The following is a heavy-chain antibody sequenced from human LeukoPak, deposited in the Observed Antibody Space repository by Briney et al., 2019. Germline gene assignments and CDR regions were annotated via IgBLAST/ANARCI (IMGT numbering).Heavy chain of an antibody. D-gene: IGHD3-16*01. J-gene: IGHJ5*01. CDR3: ARDPDSDNAWGWFDS. CDR2: INGDGSEE. V-gene: IGHV3-7*01. CDR1: GFTFSRTW. Sequence: GGSLRLSCAASGFTFSRTWMSWVRQAPGKGLEWVANINGDGSEEYHLDSVKGRFTISRSNARNSLYLQMNSLRAEDTAVYYCARDPDSDNAWGWFDSWGQGAVVTASS.